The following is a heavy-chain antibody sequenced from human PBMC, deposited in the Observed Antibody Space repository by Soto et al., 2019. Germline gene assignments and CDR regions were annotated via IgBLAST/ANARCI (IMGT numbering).Heavy chain of an antibody. CDR2: IKAKSDGGTT. J-gene: IGHJ4*02. D-gene: IGHD3-22*01. V-gene: IGHV3-15*05. Sequence: GSLRVSCAASGFTFSKAWMSWVRQAPGKGLEWVGRIKAKSDGGTTDYAAPLKGRFTISRDDSKNTLYLQMSSLKIEDTAVYFCTTPNISDYYWGQGALVTVSS. CDR3: TTPNISDYY. CDR1: GFTFSKAW.